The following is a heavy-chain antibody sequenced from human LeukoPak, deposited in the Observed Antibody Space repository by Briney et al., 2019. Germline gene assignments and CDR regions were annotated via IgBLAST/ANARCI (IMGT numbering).Heavy chain of an antibody. D-gene: IGHD6-19*01. CDR3: ARDEAPLYVAVAAVLDY. CDR2: ISAYNGNT. V-gene: IGHV1-18*01. CDR1: GYTFTSYG. J-gene: IGHJ4*02. Sequence: ASVKVSCKASGYTFTSYGISWVRQAPGQGLEWMGWISAYNGNTNYAQKLQGRVTMTTDTSTSTAYMELRSLRSDDTAVYYCARDEAPLYVAVAAVLDYWGQGTLVTVSS.